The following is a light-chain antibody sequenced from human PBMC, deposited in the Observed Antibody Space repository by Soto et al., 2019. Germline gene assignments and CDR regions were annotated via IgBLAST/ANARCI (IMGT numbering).Light chain of an antibody. CDR3: QQYDSLPLT. CDR2: DAS. J-gene: IGKJ4*01. Sequence: DIQMTQSPSSLSASVGDRVTITCQASQDISNYLNWYQQTPGKAPKLLFYDASNLETGVPSRFSGSGSGTDFTFTISSLQPEDIATYYCQQYDSLPLTFAGGTKVEIK. CDR1: QDISNY. V-gene: IGKV1-33*01.